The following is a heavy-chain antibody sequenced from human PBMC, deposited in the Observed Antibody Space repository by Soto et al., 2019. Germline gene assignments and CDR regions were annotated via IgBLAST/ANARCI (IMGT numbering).Heavy chain of an antibody. V-gene: IGHV3-23*01. CDR2: ITKSGGAT. Sequence: EMQLLEFGGGLVQPGGSLRLSCAASGFTFSGYAMSWARQAPGKGLEWVSSITKSGGATYYADSVKGRFTISRDNSKHSLYLQLNSLRADGTAVYYCAVRGYYSDTSFDYWGQGTLVTVSS. J-gene: IGHJ4*02. CDR3: AVRGYYSDTSFDY. CDR1: GFTFSGYA. D-gene: IGHD3-10*01.